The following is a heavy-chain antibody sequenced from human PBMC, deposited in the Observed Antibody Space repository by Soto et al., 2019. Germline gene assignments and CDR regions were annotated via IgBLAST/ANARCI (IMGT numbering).Heavy chain of an antibody. D-gene: IGHD6-19*01. V-gene: IGHV3-74*01. CDR1: GITFSNYW. CDR3: AKDGGYSSGRYGA. J-gene: IGHJ5*02. Sequence: SGGSLRLSCAASGITFSNYWMEWVRQAPGKGLVWVSRIHSDGITTYYGDSVKGRFTISRDNAKNSLYLQMNSLRAEDTALYYCAKDGGYSSGRYGAWGQGTLVTVSS. CDR2: IHSDGITT.